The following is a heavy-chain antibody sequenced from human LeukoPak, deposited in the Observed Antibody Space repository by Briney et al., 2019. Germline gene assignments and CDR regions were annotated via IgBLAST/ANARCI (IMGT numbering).Heavy chain of an antibody. V-gene: IGHV4-38-2*02. J-gene: IGHJ4*02. CDR2: IYRTGST. CDR3: ARHLRGYSYEFDY. CDR1: GYSINSGYY. D-gene: IGHD5-18*01. Sequence: PSETLSLTCTVSGYSINSGYYWVWIRQPPGQGLEWIGSIYRTGSTNYNPSHKSRVTISVDTSKNQFSLKMSSVTAADTAVYYCARHLRGYSYEFDYWGQGTLVTASS.